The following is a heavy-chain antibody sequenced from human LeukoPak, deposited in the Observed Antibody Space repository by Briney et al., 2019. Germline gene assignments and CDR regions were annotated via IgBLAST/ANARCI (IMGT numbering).Heavy chain of an antibody. V-gene: IGHV3-30*04. D-gene: IGHD4-23*01. CDR3: AISGHYSGNWWFPEV. CDR1: GLTLSGYA. CDR2: ISYDGGNK. Sequence: PGGSLRLSCAASGLTLSGYAMHWVRQAPGKGLEWVAVISYDGGNKYYADSVKGRFTISRDNSKNTLYLQMNSLRAEDTAVYYCAISGHYSGNWWFPEVGGQGTQVTVSS. J-gene: IGHJ4*02.